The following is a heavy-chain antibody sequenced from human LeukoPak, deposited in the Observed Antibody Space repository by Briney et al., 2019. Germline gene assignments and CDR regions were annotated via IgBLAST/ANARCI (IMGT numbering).Heavy chain of an antibody. CDR1: GYTFTDYY. V-gene: IGHV1-2*02. CDR3: ARFGFFCSGGSCYLNWFGP. J-gene: IGHJ5*02. Sequence: ASVKVSCKASGYTFTDYYIHSVRQAPGLGVEWMGWIYPSNGVTSYAQKFQGRVSMTRDTSISTAYMDLNRLRSDDTAVYYCARFGFFCSGGSCYLNWFGPWGQGTLVTVSS. CDR2: IYPSNGVT. D-gene: IGHD2-15*01.